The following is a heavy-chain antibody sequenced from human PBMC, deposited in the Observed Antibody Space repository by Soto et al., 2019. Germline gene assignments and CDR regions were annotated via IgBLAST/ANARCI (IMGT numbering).Heavy chain of an antibody. V-gene: IGHV4-34*01. D-gene: IGHD3-10*01. CDR1: GGSFSGYY. CDR2: INHSGST. CDR3: ARGIYYGSGSYYKGNWFDP. Sequence: LSLTCAVYGGSFSGYYWSWIRQPPGKGLEWIGEINHSGSTNYNPSLKSRVTISVDTSKNQFSLKLSSVTAADTAVYYCARGIYYGSGSYYKGNWFDPWGQGTLVTV. J-gene: IGHJ5*02.